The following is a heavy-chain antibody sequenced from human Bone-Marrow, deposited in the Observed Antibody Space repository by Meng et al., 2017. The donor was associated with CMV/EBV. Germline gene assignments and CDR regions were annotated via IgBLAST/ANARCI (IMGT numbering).Heavy chain of an antibody. CDR2: INPNSGGT. V-gene: IGHV1-2*02. D-gene: IGHD2-2*01. CDR1: GYTFTGYY. J-gene: IGHJ3*02. Sequence: ASVKVSCKASGYTFTGYYMHWVRQAPGQGLEWMGWINPNSGGTNYAQKFQGRVTMTRDTSISTAYMELSSLRSEDTAVYYCARGVPAALMAPAFDIWGQGTMATVSS. CDR3: ARGVPAALMAPAFDI.